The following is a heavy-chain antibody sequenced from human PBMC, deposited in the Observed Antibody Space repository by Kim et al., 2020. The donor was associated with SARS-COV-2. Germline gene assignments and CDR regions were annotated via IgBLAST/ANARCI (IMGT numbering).Heavy chain of an antibody. V-gene: IGHV3-74*01. Sequence: STRYADSVKGRLTISRDNAKNTLYLQMNSLRAEDTAVYYCARGGSGSLDYWGQGTLVTVSS. D-gene: IGHD3-16*01. CDR3: ARGGSGSLDY. CDR2: ST. J-gene: IGHJ4*02.